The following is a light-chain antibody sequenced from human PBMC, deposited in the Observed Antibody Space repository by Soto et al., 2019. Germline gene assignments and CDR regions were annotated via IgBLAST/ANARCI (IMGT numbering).Light chain of an antibody. CDR1: SSDVGSYNL. V-gene: IGLV2-23*02. Sequence: QSVLTQPASVSGSPGQSITISCTGTSSDVGSYNLVSWYQQHPGKAPKLMIYEVSKRPSGVSNRFSGSKSGNPASLTISGLQAEDEADYYCCSYAGSSTFAVFGTGTKLTVL. CDR3: CSYAGSSTFAV. J-gene: IGLJ1*01. CDR2: EVS.